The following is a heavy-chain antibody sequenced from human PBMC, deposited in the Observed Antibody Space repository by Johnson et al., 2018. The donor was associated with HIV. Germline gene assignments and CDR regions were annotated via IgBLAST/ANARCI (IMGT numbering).Heavy chain of an antibody. J-gene: IGHJ3*02. CDR3: ARQHYYDSSGQGGGLDI. V-gene: IGHV3-64*01. D-gene: IGHD3-22*01. Sequence: VQLVEYGGGLVDPGGSLRLSCAASGFTFSGYAMHWVRQAPGKGLEYVSAISSNGVNTYYANSVKGRFTISRDNSKNTLYLQMNSLRAEDTAVYYCARQHYYDSSGQGGGLDIWGQGTMVTVSS. CDR2: ISSNGVNT. CDR1: GFTFSGYA.